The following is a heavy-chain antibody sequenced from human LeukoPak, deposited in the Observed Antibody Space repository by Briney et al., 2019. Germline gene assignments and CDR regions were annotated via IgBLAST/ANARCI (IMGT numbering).Heavy chain of an antibody. D-gene: IGHD2-2*03. CDR2: IWYDGSNK. V-gene: IGHV3-33*01. Sequence: GRSLRLSCAASGFTFSSYGMHWVRQAPGKGLEWVAVIWYDGSNKYYAVSVKGRFTISRDNSKNTLYLQMNSLRAEDTAVYYCVRENGYCSSSSCSQVYYGMDVWGQGTTVTVSS. CDR3: VRENGYCSSSSCSQVYYGMDV. CDR1: GFTFSSYG. J-gene: IGHJ6*02.